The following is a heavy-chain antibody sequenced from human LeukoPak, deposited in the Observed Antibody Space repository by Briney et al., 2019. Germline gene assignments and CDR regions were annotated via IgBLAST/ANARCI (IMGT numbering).Heavy chain of an antibody. Sequence: GRSLRLSCAASGFSFSNYAIHWVRQAPGKGLEWVAVISYDGRNKYYADSVKGRFTISRDNSKNTLYLQMSSLRADDTAVYYCARDVGRDQVVTLDSWGQGTLVTVSS. D-gene: IGHD6-6*01. CDR1: GFSFSNYA. V-gene: IGHV3-30-3*01. CDR2: ISYDGRNK. J-gene: IGHJ4*02. CDR3: ARDVGRDQVVTLDS.